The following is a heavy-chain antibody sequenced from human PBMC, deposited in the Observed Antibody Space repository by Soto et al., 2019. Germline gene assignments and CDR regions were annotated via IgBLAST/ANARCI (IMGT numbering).Heavy chain of an antibody. D-gene: IGHD6-19*01. V-gene: IGHV3-30-3*01. CDR3: ARDAGWYEHAFDI. CDR2: ISYDGSNK. Sequence: GGSLRLSCAASGFTFSSYAMRWVRQAPGKGLEWVAVISYDGSNKYYADSVKGRFTISRDNSKNTLYLQMNSLRAEDTAVYYCARDAGWYEHAFDIWGQGTMVTVSS. CDR1: GFTFSSYA. J-gene: IGHJ3*02.